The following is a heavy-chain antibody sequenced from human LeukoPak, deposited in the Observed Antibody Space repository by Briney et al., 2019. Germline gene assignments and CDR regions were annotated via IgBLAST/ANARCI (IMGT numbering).Heavy chain of an antibody. Sequence: PGGSLRLSCTASGFTFSGYAMSWVRQAPEKGLEWVSSITSSGESTWYAGSVKGQFTISRDNSKNTLYLQMNSLRAEDTAVYYCAKASSGYYSPFDYWGQGTLVTVSS. J-gene: IGHJ4*02. CDR1: GFTFSGYA. D-gene: IGHD3-22*01. CDR3: AKASSGYYSPFDY. CDR2: ITSSGEST. V-gene: IGHV3-23*01.